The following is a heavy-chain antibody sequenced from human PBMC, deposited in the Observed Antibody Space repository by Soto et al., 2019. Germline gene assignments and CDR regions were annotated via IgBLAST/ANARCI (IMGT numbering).Heavy chain of an antibody. CDR1: GFTFSSYG. V-gene: IGHV3-33*01. J-gene: IGHJ4*02. CDR3: AGGIAARSHPGDFDY. D-gene: IGHD6-6*01. Sequence: QVQLVESGGGVVQPGRSLRLSCAASGFTFSSYGMHWVRQAPGKGLEWVAVIWYDGSNKYYADSVKGRFTISRDNSKNTLYLQMNSLRAEDTAVYYCAGGIAARSHPGDFDYWGQGTLVTVSS. CDR2: IWYDGSNK.